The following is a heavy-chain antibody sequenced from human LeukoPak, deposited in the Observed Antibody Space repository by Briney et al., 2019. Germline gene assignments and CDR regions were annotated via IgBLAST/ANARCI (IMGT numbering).Heavy chain of an antibody. CDR3: ARDLTGTPGY. J-gene: IGHJ4*02. CDR1: GGSFSSSSYY. CDR2: IYHSGST. V-gene: IGHV4-30-2*01. Sequence: SETLSLTCTVSGGSFSSSSYYWIWIRQPPGKGLEWIGYIYHSGSTYYNPSLKSRVTISVDRSKNQFSLKLSSVTAADTAVYYCARDLTGTPGYWGQGTLVTVSS. D-gene: IGHD1-7*01.